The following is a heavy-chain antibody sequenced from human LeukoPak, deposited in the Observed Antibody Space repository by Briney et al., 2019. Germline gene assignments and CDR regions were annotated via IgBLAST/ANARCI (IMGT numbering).Heavy chain of an antibody. CDR2: INPSGGST. Sequence: ASVKVSCKASGYTFINYYMHWVRQAPGQGLEWMGMINPSGGSTTYAQEIQGRVTLTRDTSTSTVYMELSSLRFEDTPVYYCAREGYGSGRRLGMDVWGQGTTVTVSS. D-gene: IGHD3-10*01. CDR3: AREGYGSGRRLGMDV. V-gene: IGHV1-46*01. J-gene: IGHJ6*02. CDR1: GYTFINYY.